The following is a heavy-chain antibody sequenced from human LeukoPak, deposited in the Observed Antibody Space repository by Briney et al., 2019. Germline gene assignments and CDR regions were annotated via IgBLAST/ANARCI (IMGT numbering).Heavy chain of an antibody. D-gene: IGHD5-18*01. J-gene: IGHJ3*02. Sequence: SETLSLTCAVYGGSFSGYYWSWIRQPPGKGLEWIGEINHSGSTNYNPSLKSRVTISVDTSKNQFSLELSSVTAADTAVYYCAIEYSYGNAFDIWGQGTMVTVSS. CDR2: INHSGST. V-gene: IGHV4-34*01. CDR3: AIEYSYGNAFDI. CDR1: GGSFSGYY.